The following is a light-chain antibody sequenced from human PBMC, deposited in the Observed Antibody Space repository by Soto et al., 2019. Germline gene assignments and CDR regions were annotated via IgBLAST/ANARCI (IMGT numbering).Light chain of an antibody. CDR3: QQYGSSQA. V-gene: IGKV3-20*01. CDR2: GAS. CDR1: QSVSSSY. J-gene: IGKJ4*01. Sequence: EIVLTQSPGTLSLSPGERATLSCRASQSVSSSYLAWYQQKPGQAPRLLIYGASSRATGIPDRFSDSGSGTDFTLTISRLEPEDFAVYYCQQYGSSQAFGGGTKVEIK.